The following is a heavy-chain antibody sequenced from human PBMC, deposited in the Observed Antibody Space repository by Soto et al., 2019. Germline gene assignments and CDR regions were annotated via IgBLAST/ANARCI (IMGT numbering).Heavy chain of an antibody. D-gene: IGHD3-22*01. J-gene: IGHJ6*02. CDR3: TTLGHYYDSSPLDV. V-gene: IGHV5-10-1*01. CDR2: IDPSDSYT. Sequence: GESLKISYKGSGYNFTSYWISWVRQMPGKGLEWMGRIDPSDSYTNYSPSFQGHVTISADKSISTAYLQMNSLKTEDTALYYCTTLGHYYDSSPLDVWGQGTTVTVSS. CDR1: GYNFTSYW.